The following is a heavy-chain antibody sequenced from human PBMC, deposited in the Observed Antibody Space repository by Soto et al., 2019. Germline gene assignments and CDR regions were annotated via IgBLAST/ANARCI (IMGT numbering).Heavy chain of an antibody. J-gene: IGHJ1*01. Sequence: QVQLVESGGGLVQPGRSLRLSCAASGLTFSTSVMHWVRQAPGKGLEWIALISGAAISKIYAESAKGRLTLSRDKSKHTAYLEMNSLTAEDTAVYYCAREANSSGYAGTFQHWGQGTLVTVSA. CDR2: ISGAAISK. CDR3: AREANSSGYAGTFQH. CDR1: GLTFSTSV. V-gene: IGHV3-30*03. D-gene: IGHD5-12*01.